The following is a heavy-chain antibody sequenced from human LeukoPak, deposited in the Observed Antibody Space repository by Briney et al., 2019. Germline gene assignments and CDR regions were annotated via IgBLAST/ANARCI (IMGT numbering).Heavy chain of an antibody. CDR2: INSDGSST. V-gene: IGHV3-74*01. J-gene: IGHJ4*02. Sequence: GGSLRLSCAASGFTFSSYWMHWARQAPGKGLVWVSRINSDGSSTSYADSVKGRFTISRDNAKNTLYLQMNSLRADDTAVYYCAGERSGTYYDYWGQGTLVTVSS. CDR3: AGERSGTYYDY. D-gene: IGHD1-26*01. CDR1: GFTFSSYW.